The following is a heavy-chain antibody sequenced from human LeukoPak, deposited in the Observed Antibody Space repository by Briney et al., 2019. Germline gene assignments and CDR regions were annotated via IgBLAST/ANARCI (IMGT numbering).Heavy chain of an antibody. J-gene: IGHJ4*02. V-gene: IGHV3-23*01. Sequence: PGGSLRLSCAASGFTFSSYAMSWVRQAPGKGLEWVSAISGSGGSTYYADSVKGRFTISRDNSKNTLYLQMNSLRAEDTAVYYCAKVGKGVGATLYYFDYWGQGTLVTVSS. CDR1: GFTFSSYA. CDR2: ISGSGGST. CDR3: AKVGKGVGATLYYFDY. D-gene: IGHD1-26*01.